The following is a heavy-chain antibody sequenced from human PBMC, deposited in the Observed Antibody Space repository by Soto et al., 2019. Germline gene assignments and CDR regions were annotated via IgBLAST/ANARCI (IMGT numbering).Heavy chain of an antibody. Sequence: GASVKVSCKASGYTFTSYAMHLVRQAPGQGLEWMGGIIPIFGTANYAQKFQGRVTITADESTSTAYMELSSLRSEDTAVYYCARASVVVGATTENNWFDPWGQGTLVTVSS. CDR1: GYTFTSYA. CDR2: IIPIFGTA. D-gene: IGHD1-26*01. V-gene: IGHV1-69*13. CDR3: ARASVVVGATTENNWFDP. J-gene: IGHJ5*02.